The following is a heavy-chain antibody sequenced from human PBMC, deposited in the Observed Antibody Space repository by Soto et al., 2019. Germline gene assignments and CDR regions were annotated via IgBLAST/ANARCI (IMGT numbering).Heavy chain of an antibody. V-gene: IGHV1-2*04. D-gene: IGHD6-13*01. Sequence: QVQLVQSGAEVKQPGASVKVSCKASGYTFTGYYMHWVRQAPGQGLEWMGWINPNSGGTNYAQKFQGWVTMTRDTSISTAYMELSRLRSDDTAVYYCARVAAAGTWWFDPWGQGTLVTVSS. CDR1: GYTFTGYY. J-gene: IGHJ5*02. CDR3: ARVAAAGTWWFDP. CDR2: INPNSGGT.